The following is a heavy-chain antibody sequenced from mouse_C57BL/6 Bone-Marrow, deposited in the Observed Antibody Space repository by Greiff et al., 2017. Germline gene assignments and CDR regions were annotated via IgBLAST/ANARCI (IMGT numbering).Heavy chain of an antibody. J-gene: IGHJ1*03. V-gene: IGHV1-75*01. D-gene: IGHD1-1*01. CDR2: IFPGSGST. CDR1: GYTFTDYY. CDR3: ARKNYGSSYWYFDV. Sequence: VQLKESGPELVKPGASVKISCKASGYTFTDYYINWVKQRPGQGLEWIGWIFPGSGSTYYNEKFKGKATLTVDKSSSTAYMLLSSLTSEDSAVYFCARKNYGSSYWYFDVWGTGTTVTVSS.